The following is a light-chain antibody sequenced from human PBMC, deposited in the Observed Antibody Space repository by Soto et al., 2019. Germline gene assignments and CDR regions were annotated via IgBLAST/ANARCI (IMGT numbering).Light chain of an antibody. CDR1: RDIGND. CDR2: AAS. CDR3: LQHFNFSWT. V-gene: IGKV1-6*01. Sequence: AIQMTQSPSSLSASVGDRVTITCRASRDIGNDLGWYQQKPGKAPKHLIFAASNLQSGGPSRFSGGGSGTDFTLTISSLQADDFGTYYCLQHFNFSWTFGQGTKVE. J-gene: IGKJ1*01.